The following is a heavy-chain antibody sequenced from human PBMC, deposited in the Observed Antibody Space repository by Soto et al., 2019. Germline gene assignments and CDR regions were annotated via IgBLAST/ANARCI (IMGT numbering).Heavy chain of an antibody. CDR1: GFTFSSYG. CDR2: ISYDGGLQ. J-gene: IGHJ4*02. Sequence: QAQLVESGGGLVQPGGSLRLSCAASGFTFSSYGMHWVRQAPGTGLEWVAVISYDGGLQHYADSVKGRFTISRDNAKNMVLLQLNSLRAEDKDVYYCVSARGYGHASVPYSWGRGTLVSVSS. V-gene: IGHV3-30*03. CDR3: VSARGYGHASVPYS. D-gene: IGHD5-18*01.